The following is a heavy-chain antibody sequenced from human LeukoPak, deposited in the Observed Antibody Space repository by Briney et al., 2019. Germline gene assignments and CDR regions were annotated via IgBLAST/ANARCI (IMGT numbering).Heavy chain of an antibody. CDR2: INHSGST. V-gene: IGHV4-34*01. CDR3: ARRRGYCSSTSCYVSGYYFDY. J-gene: IGHJ4*02. D-gene: IGHD2-2*01. Sequence: PSETLSLTCTVSGGSISGYYWSWIRQPPGKGLEWIGDINHSGSTNYNPSLKSRVTISLDTSKNQFSLKLSSVTAADTAVYYCARRRGYCSSTSCYVSGYYFDYWGQGTLVTVSS. CDR1: GGSISGYY.